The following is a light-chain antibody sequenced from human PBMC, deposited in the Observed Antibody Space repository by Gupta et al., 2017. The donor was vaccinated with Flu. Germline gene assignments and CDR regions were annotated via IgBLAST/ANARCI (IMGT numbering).Light chain of an antibody. J-gene: IGKJ2*01. CDR1: QTINSW. CDR2: KAS. V-gene: IGKV1-5*03. CDR3: QQYCGYPSN. Sequence: DIQLTQSPATLAASLGDRVTIICRASQTINSWLVWYQQRPGKAPKLLIYKASSVENGVPSRFGGSGSGTEFTLTISNLQPDDFATYYCQQYCGYPSNFGQGTKVEIK.